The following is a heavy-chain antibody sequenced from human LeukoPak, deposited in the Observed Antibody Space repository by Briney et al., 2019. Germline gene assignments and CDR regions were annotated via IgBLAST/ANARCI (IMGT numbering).Heavy chain of an antibody. Sequence: SETLSPTCAVYGGSFSGYYWSWIRQPPGKGLEWIGEINHSGSTNYNPSLKSRVTISVDTSKNQFSLKLSSVTAADTAVYYCARGPSVEMATINWFDPWGQGTLVTVSS. CDR3: ARGPSVEMATINWFDP. J-gene: IGHJ5*02. CDR1: GGSFSGYY. CDR2: INHSGST. V-gene: IGHV4-34*01. D-gene: IGHD5-24*01.